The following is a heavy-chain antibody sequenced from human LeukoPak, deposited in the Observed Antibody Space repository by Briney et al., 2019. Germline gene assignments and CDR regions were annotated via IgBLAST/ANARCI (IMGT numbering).Heavy chain of an antibody. Sequence: GASVKVSCKASGYTFTSYDINWVRQATGQGLEWMGWMNPNSGNTGYAQKFQGRVTMTRNTSISTAYMELSSLRSEDTAVYYCARGGIKYYGSGSYKGWFDPWGQGTLVTVSS. CDR1: GYTFTSYD. D-gene: IGHD3-10*01. V-gene: IGHV1-8*01. J-gene: IGHJ5*02. CDR2: MNPNSGNT. CDR3: ARGGIKYYGSGSYKGWFDP.